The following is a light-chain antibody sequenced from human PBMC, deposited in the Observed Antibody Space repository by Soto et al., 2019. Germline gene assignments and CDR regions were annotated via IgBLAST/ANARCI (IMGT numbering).Light chain of an antibody. CDR2: GAS. J-gene: IGKJ4*01. CDR1: QTVTSDY. Sequence: EIVLTQSPGTLSLSPGERATLSCRASQTVTSDYLAWYQQKPGQAPRLLIYGASDRATGIPDRFSASGSGTDFTLTISRLEPQDFAIYYCQQYGDSPLTFGGGPRVDIK. CDR3: QQYGDSPLT. V-gene: IGKV3-20*01.